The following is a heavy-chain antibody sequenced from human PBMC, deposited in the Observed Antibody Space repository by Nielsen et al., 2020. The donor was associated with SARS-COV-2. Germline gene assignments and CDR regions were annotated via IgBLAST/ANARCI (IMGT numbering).Heavy chain of an antibody. J-gene: IGHJ5*02. V-gene: IGHV3-30*19. CDR2: ISYDGNK. D-gene: IGHD4-17*01. CDR3: AKGPSGGGYGDYNWFDP. CDR1: GFTFSSYG. Sequence: GESLKISCAASGFTFSSYGMHWVRQAPGKGLEWLAIISYDGNKHYADSVKGRFTISRDNSKNTLYLQVNSLRAEDTAVYYCAKGPSGGGYGDYNWFDPWGQGTPVTVSS.